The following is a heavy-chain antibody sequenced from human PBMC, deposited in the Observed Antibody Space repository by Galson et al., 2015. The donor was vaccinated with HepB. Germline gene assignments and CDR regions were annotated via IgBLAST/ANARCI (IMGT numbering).Heavy chain of an antibody. CDR3: ARDGVRRIAVAGTMYY. CDR1: GFTFSSYA. CDR2: ISYDGSNK. J-gene: IGHJ4*02. V-gene: IGHV3-30-3*01. D-gene: IGHD6-19*01. Sequence: SLRLSCAASGFTFSSYAMHWVRQAPGKGLEWVAVISYDGSNKYYADSVKGRFTISRDNSKNTLYLQMNSLRAEDTAVYYCARDGVRRIAVAGTMYYWGQGTLVTVSS.